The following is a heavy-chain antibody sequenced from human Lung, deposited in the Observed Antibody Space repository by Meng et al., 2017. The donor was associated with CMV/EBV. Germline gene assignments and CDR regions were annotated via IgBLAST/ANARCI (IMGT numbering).Heavy chain of an antibody. Sequence: EVQLVESGGGLVKPGGSLSLSCAASGFTFSSYSMNWVRQAPGKGLEWGSSISSSSSYIYYADSVKGRFTISRDNAKSSLYPQMNSLRAEDTAVYYCARDREVRNFDYWGQGTLVTVAS. D-gene: IGHD3-10*01. V-gene: IGHV3-21*01. CDR2: ISSSSSYI. J-gene: IGHJ4*02. CDR1: GFTFSSYS. CDR3: ARDREVRNFDY.